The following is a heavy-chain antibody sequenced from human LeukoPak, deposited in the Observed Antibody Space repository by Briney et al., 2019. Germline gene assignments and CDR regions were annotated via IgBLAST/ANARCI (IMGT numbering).Heavy chain of an antibody. V-gene: IGHV5-51*01. CDR3: AGRVDAAMGHFDY. CDR1: GYSFTNYW. J-gene: IGHJ4*02. Sequence: GESLKISCKGSGYSFTNYWIGWVRQMPGIGLEWMGIIYPGDSDTRYSPSFQGQVTISADKSISTAYLQWSSLKASDTAMYYCAGRVDAAMGHFDYWGQGTLVTVSS. CDR2: IYPGDSDT. D-gene: IGHD5-18*01.